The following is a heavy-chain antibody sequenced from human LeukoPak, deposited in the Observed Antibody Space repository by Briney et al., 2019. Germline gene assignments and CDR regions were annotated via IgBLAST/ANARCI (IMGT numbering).Heavy chain of an antibody. CDR2: INHSGST. CDR3: ARDFYYENAFDI. D-gene: IGHD3-22*01. CDR1: GGSFSGYY. J-gene: IGHJ3*02. V-gene: IGHV4-34*01. Sequence: SETLSLTCAVYGGSFSGYYWSWIRQPPGKGPEWIGEINHSGSTNYNPSLKSRVTISVDTSKNQFSLKLSSVTAADTAVYYCARDFYYENAFDIWGQGTMVTVSS.